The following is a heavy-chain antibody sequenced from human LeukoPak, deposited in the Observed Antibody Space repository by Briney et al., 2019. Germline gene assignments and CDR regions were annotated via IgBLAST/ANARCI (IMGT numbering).Heavy chain of an antibody. Sequence: PGGSLRLSCAASGFSFSSYSMNWVRQAPGKGLEWVAFIRYDGSNKYYADSVKGRFTISRDNSKNTLYLQMNSLRAEDTAVYYCVKVGYGSGSFDYYMDVWGKGTTVTISS. CDR2: IRYDGSNK. CDR3: VKVGYGSGSFDYYMDV. J-gene: IGHJ6*03. CDR1: GFSFSSYS. D-gene: IGHD3-10*01. V-gene: IGHV3-30*02.